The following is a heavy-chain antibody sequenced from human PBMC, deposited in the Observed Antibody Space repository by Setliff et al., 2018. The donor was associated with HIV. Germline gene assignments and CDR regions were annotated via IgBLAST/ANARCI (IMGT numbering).Heavy chain of an antibody. V-gene: IGHV4-31*03. CDR2: IYHSGST. J-gene: IGHJ4*02. CDR1: GGSISSGGYY. CDR3: ATYYIAVAGTFPY. D-gene: IGHD6-19*01. Sequence: PSETLSLTCTVSGGSISSGGYYWSWIRQHPGKGLEWIGYIYHSGSTTYNPSLKSRVTISVDTSKNQFSLKLSSVTAADTAVYYCATYYIAVAGTFPYWGQGTLVTVSS.